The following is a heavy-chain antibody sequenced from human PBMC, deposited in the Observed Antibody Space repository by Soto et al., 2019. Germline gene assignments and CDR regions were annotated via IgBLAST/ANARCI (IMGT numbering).Heavy chain of an antibody. CDR1: GFTFSSYA. D-gene: IGHD6-19*01. V-gene: IGHV3-30-3*01. J-gene: IGHJ4*02. CDR3: AILQGVPQQWPTDLDY. CDR2: ISYDGSNK. Sequence: GGSLRLSCASSGFTFSSYAMHLVRQAPGKGLEWVAVISYDGSNKYYADSVKGRFTISRDNSKNTLYLQMNSLRAEDTAVYYCAILQGVPQQWPTDLDYWGQGTLVTVSS.